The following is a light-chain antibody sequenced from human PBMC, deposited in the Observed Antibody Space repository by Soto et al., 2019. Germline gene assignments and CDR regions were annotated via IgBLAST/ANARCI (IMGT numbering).Light chain of an antibody. Sequence: EIVLTQSPATLSVPPGERATLSCRASQNVSSDLAWYQQKPGQAPRVLIYDASDLHGGIPARFSGSGSGTDFTLTISRLESEDFAVYYCQQRSNWPKTFGQGTKVDIK. V-gene: IGKV3-11*01. CDR1: QNVSSD. J-gene: IGKJ1*01. CDR3: QQRSNWPKT. CDR2: DAS.